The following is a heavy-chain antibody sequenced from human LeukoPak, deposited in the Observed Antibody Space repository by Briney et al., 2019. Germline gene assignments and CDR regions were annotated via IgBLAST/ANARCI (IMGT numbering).Heavy chain of an antibody. CDR3: ARDLDSRFDY. CDR2: ISSSSSYI. Sequence: GGSLRLSCAASGFTFSSYSMSWVRQAPGKGLEWVSSISSSSSYIYYADSVKGRFTISRDNAKNSLYLQMNSLRAEDTAVYYCARDLDSRFDYWGQGTLVTVSS. V-gene: IGHV3-21*01. D-gene: IGHD6-13*01. J-gene: IGHJ4*02. CDR1: GFTFSSYS.